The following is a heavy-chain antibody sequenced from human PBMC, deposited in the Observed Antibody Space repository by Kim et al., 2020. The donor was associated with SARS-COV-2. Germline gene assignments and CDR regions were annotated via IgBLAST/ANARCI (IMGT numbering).Heavy chain of an antibody. CDR3: ARDRCTNGVCSDAFDV. Sequence: ASVKVSCKTSVYTFTNHDINWVRQAAGQGLEYMGWMNPNTGKADYAQKFQGRLTMTRDTSISTAYMELSGLTSEDTAIYYCARDRCTNGVCSDAFDVWGQVTVITVSS. D-gene: IGHD2-8*01. CDR2: MNPNTGKA. J-gene: IGHJ3*01. CDR1: VYTFTNHD. V-gene: IGHV1-8*01.